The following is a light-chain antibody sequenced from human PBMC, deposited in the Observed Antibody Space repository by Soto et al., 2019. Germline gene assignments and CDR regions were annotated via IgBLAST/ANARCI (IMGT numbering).Light chain of an antibody. CDR2: AAS. J-gene: IGKJ2*01. CDR1: QSISSY. Sequence: DIPMTQSPSSLSASVGDIVTITCRASQSISSYLNWYQQKPWKAPKLLIYAASSLQSGVPSRFSGSGSGTDFTLTISSLQPEDFATYYCQQSYKTPLTFGQGTKLEIK. CDR3: QQSYKTPLT. V-gene: IGKV1-39*01.